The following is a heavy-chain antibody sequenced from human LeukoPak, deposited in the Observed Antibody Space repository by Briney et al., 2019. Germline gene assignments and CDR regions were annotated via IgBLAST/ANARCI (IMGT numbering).Heavy chain of an antibody. CDR2: ISHNENA. V-gene: IGHV4-30-2*01. J-gene: IGHJ4*02. D-gene: IGHD5-24*01. CDR3: ARDGYNSAPFDY. CDR1: GDSISSGDYF. Sequence: PSETLSLTCTVSGDSISSGDYFWSWIRQPPGKGLEWIGYISHNENAYSNPSLSSRVTMSVDKSKNQVSLKITSVTAADTAVYYCARDGYNSAPFDYWGQGTLVTVSS.